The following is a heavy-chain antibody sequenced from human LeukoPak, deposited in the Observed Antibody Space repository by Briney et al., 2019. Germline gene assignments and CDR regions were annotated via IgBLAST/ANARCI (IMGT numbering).Heavy chain of an antibody. CDR2: IIPIFGTA. D-gene: IGHD3-10*01. J-gene: IGHJ3*02. CDR3: ATEKAYGSGIRKHAFDN. V-gene: IGHV1-69*13. CDR1: GGTFSSYA. Sequence: SVKVSCKASGGTFSSYAISWVRQAPGQGLEWMGGIIPIFGTANYAQKFQGRVTITADESTSTAYMELSSLRSEDTAVYYCATEKAYGSGIRKHAFDNWGQGTMVTVSS.